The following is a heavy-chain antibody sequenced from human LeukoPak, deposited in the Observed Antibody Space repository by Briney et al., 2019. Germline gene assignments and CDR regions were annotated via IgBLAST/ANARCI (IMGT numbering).Heavy chain of an antibody. CDR2: IYHSGNT. CDR3: ASRGYTYGHFDY. D-gene: IGHD5-18*01. Sequence: SQTLSLTCAVPGGSISSGGYSWNWIRQPPGTGLEWIGYIYHSGNTYYNPSLKSRVTISVDRSKNQFSLNLSSVTAADTAVYYCASRGYTYGHFDYWGPGTLVTVSS. J-gene: IGHJ4*02. CDR1: GGSISSGGYS. V-gene: IGHV4-30-2*01.